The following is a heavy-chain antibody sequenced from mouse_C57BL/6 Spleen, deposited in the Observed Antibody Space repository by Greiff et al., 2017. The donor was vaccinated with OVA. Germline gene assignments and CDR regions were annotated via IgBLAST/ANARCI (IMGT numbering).Heavy chain of an antibody. V-gene: IGHV2-9-1*01. J-gene: IGHJ4*01. D-gene: IGHD1-3*01. CDR2: IWTGGGT. Sequence: QVQLQQSGPGLVAPSQSLSITCTVSGFSLTSSAISWVRQPPGKGLEWLGVIWTGGGTNYNSALKSRLSISKDNSKSQVFLTMNSLQTDDTARYYCARGSKDAMDYGGQGTSVTVSS. CDR1: GFSLTSSA. CDR3: ARGSKDAMDY.